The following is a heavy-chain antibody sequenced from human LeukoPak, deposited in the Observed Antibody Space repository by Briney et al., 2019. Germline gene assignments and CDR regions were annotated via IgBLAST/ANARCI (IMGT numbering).Heavy chain of an antibody. J-gene: IGHJ4*02. Sequence: GGSLRLSCAASGFTFSDYYMSWIRQAPGKGLEWISYICDSGRTIYYADSVKGRFTISRDSAKNSVYLQMNNLGAEDTAVYYCARDRLGDYDHSGYYDKWGQGTLVTVSS. CDR3: ARDRLGDYDHSGYYDK. V-gene: IGHV3-11*01. D-gene: IGHD3-22*01. CDR2: ICDSGRTI. CDR1: GFTFSDYY.